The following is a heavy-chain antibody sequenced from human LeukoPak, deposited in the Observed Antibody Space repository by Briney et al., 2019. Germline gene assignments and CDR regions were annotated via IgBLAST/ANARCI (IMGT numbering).Heavy chain of an antibody. CDR1: GFTVSNNY. Sequence: PGGSLRLSCAASGFTVSNNYMSWVRQAPGKKLEWVSEIYSDGTTFYADSVKGRFTISRDNSKNTLYLQMNSLRAEDTAVYHCARYDFILISYFDLWGRGALVTVSS. D-gene: IGHD3-3*01. J-gene: IGHJ2*01. CDR3: ARYDFILISYFDL. V-gene: IGHV3-53*01. CDR2: IYSDGTT.